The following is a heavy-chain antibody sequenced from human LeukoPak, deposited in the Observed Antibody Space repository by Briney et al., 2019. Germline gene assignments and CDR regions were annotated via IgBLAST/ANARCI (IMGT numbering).Heavy chain of an antibody. V-gene: IGHV3-21*01. J-gene: IGHJ3*01. Sequence: GGSLRLSCAASGFTFSNYGMHWVRQAPGKGLEWLSYISTSSSYIYYADSVKGRFTISRDNSKNTLYLQMNSLRAEDTAVYYCAKGYSSSFDWGQGTMVTVSS. D-gene: IGHD6-13*01. CDR1: GFTFSNYG. CDR2: ISTSSSYI. CDR3: AKGYSSSFD.